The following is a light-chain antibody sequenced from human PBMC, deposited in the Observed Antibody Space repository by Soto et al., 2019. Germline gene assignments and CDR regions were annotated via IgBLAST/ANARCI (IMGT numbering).Light chain of an antibody. Sequence: QSVLTQPPSVSGAPGQRVTISCTGSSSNIGAGFDVHWYQQLPGTAPKLLIYGNSNRPSGVPDRFSGSKSGTSASLAITGLQAEDEADYYCSSYAGSNKRVFGGGTKLTVL. J-gene: IGLJ2*01. V-gene: IGLV1-40*01. CDR2: GNS. CDR1: SSNIGAGFD. CDR3: SSYAGSNKRV.